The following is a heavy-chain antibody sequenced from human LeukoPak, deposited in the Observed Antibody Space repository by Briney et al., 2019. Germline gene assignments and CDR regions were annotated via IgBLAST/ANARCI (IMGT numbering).Heavy chain of an antibody. J-gene: IGHJ4*02. CDR2: INPIRGGT. V-gene: IGHV1-2*02. D-gene: IGHD2-21*01. CDR3: GREVEIASPSGGY. CDR1: LYSLTGYI. Sequence: AAVKVSCKQCLYSLTGYIIHSVPPAPEPGVEWMGWINPIRGGTKYAQKPQGRVTTTRDTSLTTAYIEQIRLTSDDTGVYSRGREVEIASPSGGYWGQGTLVTVSS.